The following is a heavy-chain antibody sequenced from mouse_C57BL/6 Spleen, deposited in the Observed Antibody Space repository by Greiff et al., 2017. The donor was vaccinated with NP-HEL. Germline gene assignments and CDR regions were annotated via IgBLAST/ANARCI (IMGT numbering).Heavy chain of an antibody. J-gene: IGHJ3*01. Sequence: QVQLKQSGTELVKPGASVKLSCKASGYTFPSYWMHWVKQRPGQGLEWIGNINPSNGGTNYNEKFKSKATLTVDKSSSTAYMQLSSLTSEDSAVYYCARGGLLTWFAYWGQGTLVTVSA. CDR3: ARGGLLTWFAY. D-gene: IGHD1-1*01. V-gene: IGHV1-53*01. CDR1: GYTFPSYW. CDR2: INPSNGGT.